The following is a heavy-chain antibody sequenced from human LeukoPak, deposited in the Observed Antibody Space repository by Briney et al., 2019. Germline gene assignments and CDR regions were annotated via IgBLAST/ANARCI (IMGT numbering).Heavy chain of an antibody. D-gene: IGHD5-24*01. CDR1: GGSISSYY. Sequence: SETLSLTCTVSGGSISSYYWSWIRQPPGKGLEWIGYIYYSGSTNYNPSLKSRVTISVDTSKNQFPLKLSSVTAADTAVYYCASLDGSSYDYWGQGTLVTVSS. CDR3: ASLDGSSYDY. J-gene: IGHJ4*02. CDR2: IYYSGST. V-gene: IGHV4-59*01.